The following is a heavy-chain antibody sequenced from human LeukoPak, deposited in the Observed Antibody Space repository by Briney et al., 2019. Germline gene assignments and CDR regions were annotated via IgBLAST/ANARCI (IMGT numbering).Heavy chain of an antibody. J-gene: IGHJ6*02. D-gene: IGHD6-19*01. CDR1: GFTFSNYA. CDR3: AKHSGWYDEHYYYGMDV. Sequence: GGSLRLSCAASGFTFSNYAMSWVRQAPGKGLEWVSVISGSGGSTYYADFVKGRFTISRDKSKNTLYLQMNSLRAEDTAVYYCAKHSGWYDEHYYYGMDVWGQGTTVTVSS. V-gene: IGHV3-23*01. CDR2: ISGSGGST.